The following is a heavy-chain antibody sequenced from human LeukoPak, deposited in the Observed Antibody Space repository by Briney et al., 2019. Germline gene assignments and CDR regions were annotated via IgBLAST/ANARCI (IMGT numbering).Heavy chain of an antibody. CDR3: AREDCGYDRGAYYYYGMDV. CDR2: TYYRSKWYN. J-gene: IGHJ6*02. Sequence: SQTLSLTCAISGDSVSSNSAAWNWIGQSPSRGLEWLGRTYYRSKWYNDYAVSVKSRITINPDTSKNQFSLQLNSVTPEDTAVYYCAREDCGYDRGAYYYYGMDVWGQGTTVTVSS. CDR1: GDSVSSNSAA. D-gene: IGHD5-12*01. V-gene: IGHV6-1*01.